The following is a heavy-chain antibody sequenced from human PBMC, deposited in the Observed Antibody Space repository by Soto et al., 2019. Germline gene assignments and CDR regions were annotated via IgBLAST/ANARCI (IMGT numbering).Heavy chain of an antibody. Sequence: PSETLSLTCTVSGGSISSYYWSWIRQPPGKGLEWIGYIYYSASTNYNPSLKSRVTISVDTSKNQFSLKLSSVTAADTAVYYCASSRDGYSYGYSFDYWGQGTLVTVSS. CDR2: IYYSAST. D-gene: IGHD5-18*01. V-gene: IGHV4-59*01. CDR1: GGSISSYY. CDR3: ASSRDGYSYGYSFDY. J-gene: IGHJ4*02.